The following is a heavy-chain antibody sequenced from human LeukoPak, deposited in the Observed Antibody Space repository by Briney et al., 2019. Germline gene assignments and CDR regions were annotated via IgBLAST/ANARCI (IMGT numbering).Heavy chain of an antibody. CDR2: IYYSGST. Sequence: SETLSLTCTVSGGSISSYYWSWIRQPPGKGLEWIGFIYYSGSTNYNPSLKSRVTISVDTSKNQFSLKLSSVTAADTAVYNCARGDDSGYDEGGFDYWGQGTLVTVSS. CDR1: GGSISSYY. D-gene: IGHD5-12*01. V-gene: IGHV4-59*01. J-gene: IGHJ4*02. CDR3: ARGDDSGYDEGGFDY.